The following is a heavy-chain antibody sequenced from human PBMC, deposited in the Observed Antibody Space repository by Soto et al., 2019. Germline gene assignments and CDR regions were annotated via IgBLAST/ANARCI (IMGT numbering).Heavy chain of an antibody. CDR3: ARGPFCGDDCYFDV. D-gene: IGHD2-21*02. V-gene: IGHV4-4*07. Sequence: SETLSLTCAVAGSSIGSSFYWSWGRQPAGKGLEWIGRIYGSGTTNYKPSLKSRVTMSVDTSTDQFSLKLTSVTAADTAVYFCARGPFCGDDCYFDVWGQGTQVTVPS. CDR2: IYGSGTT. CDR1: GSSIGSSFY. J-gene: IGHJ4*02.